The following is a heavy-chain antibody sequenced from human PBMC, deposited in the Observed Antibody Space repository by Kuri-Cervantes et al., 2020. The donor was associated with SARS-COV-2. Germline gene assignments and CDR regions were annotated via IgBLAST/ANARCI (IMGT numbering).Heavy chain of an antibody. CDR1: GYSISSGYY. D-gene: IGHD3-3*01. CDR2: IYHSGST. Sequence: GSLRLSCTVSGYSISSGYYWGWIRQPPGKGLEWIGSIYHSGSTCYNPSLKSRVTISVDTSKNQFSLKLSSVTAADTAVYYCARDDPWSPTKFDYWGQGTLVTVSS. J-gene: IGHJ4*02. V-gene: IGHV4-38-2*02. CDR3: ARDDPWSPTKFDY.